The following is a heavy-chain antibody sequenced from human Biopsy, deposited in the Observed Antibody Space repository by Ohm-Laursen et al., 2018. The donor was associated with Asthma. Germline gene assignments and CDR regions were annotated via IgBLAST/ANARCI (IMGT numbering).Heavy chain of an antibody. D-gene: IGHD3-22*01. CDR3: AKARIHHFYDSSGYYQHD. V-gene: IGHV3-7*01. Sequence: LSLTCAASGFTFGDYWMSWVRQVPGKGLEWVANIKHDGSEKNHVDSLKGRFTISRDNAKNTLYLQMNSLRAEDTAVYYCAKARIHHFYDSSGYYQHDWGQGTLVTVSS. J-gene: IGHJ4*02. CDR1: GFTFGDYW. CDR2: IKHDGSEK.